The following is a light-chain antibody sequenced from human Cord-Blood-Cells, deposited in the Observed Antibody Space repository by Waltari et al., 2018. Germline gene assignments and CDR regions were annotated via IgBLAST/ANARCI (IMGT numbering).Light chain of an antibody. V-gene: IGKV2-28*01. CDR3: MQALQTPRT. Sequence: DIVMTQSTLSLPATPGEPASIACRSSQSPLHSNGYNYLDWYLQKPGQSPQLLIYLGSNRASGVPDRFSGSGSGTDFTLKISRVEAEDVGVYYCMQALQTPRTFGQGTKVEIK. J-gene: IGKJ1*01. CDR1: QSPLHSNGYNY. CDR2: LGS.